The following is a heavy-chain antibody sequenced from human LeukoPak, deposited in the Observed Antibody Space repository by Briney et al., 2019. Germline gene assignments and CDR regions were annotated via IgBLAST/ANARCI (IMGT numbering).Heavy chain of an antibody. D-gene: IGHD5-12*01. J-gene: IGHJ6*03. CDR3: AKALSGYKPPNYYYYMDV. Sequence: GGSLRLSCAASGFTFSSYGMHWVRQAPGKGLEWVAFIRYDGSNIYYADSVKGRFTISRDNSKNTLYLQMNSLRAEDTAVYYCAKALSGYKPPNYYYYMDVWGKGTTVTVSS. CDR1: GFTFSSYG. V-gene: IGHV3-30*02. CDR2: IRYDGSNI.